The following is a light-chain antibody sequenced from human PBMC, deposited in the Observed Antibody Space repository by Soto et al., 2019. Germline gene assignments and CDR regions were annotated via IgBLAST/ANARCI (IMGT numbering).Light chain of an antibody. V-gene: IGLV1-47*01. CDR2: RNN. J-gene: IGLJ1*01. CDR1: SSNIGSNY. Sequence: QSVLIQPPSASGTPGQRVTISCSGSSSNIGSNYVYWFQQLPGAAPKLLIYRNNQRPSGVPDRFSGSKSGTSASLAISGLRSEDEADYYCQSYDSTLSGYVFGTGTKVTVL. CDR3: QSYDSTLSGYV.